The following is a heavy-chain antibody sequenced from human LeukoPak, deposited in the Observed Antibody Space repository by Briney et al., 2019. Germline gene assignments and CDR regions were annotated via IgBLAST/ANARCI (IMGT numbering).Heavy chain of an antibody. V-gene: IGHV3-7*01. CDR2: INQGGSDK. CDR3: TRDRSRAEDD. J-gene: IGHJ4*02. Sequence: GGSLRLSCAASGFTFRGHWVSWVRQAAGKGLEGLANINQGGSDKYYVDSVKGRFTISRDNANNLLYLQMNSLRGEDTAVYYCTRDRSRAEDDWGQGTLVTVSS. CDR1: GFTFRGHW. D-gene: IGHD1-14*01.